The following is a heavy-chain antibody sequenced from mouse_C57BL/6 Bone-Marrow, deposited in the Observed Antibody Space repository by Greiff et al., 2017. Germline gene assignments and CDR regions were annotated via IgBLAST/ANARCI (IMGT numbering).Heavy chain of an antibody. Sequence: ESGPGLVKPSQSLSLTCSVTGYSITSGYYWNWIRQFPGNKLEWMGYISYDGSNNYNPSLKNRISITRDTSKNQFFLKLNSVTTEDTATYYCARGTLYGSGYYAMDYWGQGASVTFSS. J-gene: IGHJ4*01. CDR3: ARGTLYGSGYYAMDY. V-gene: IGHV3-6*01. CDR2: ISYDGSN. D-gene: IGHD1-1*01. CDR1: GYSITSGYY.